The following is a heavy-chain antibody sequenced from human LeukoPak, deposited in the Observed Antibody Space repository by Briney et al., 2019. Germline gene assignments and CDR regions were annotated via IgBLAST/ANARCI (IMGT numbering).Heavy chain of an antibody. V-gene: IGHV3-30*18. J-gene: IGHJ4*02. Sequence: GRSLRLSCAASGFTFSSYGMHWVRQAPGKGLEWVAVISYDGSNKYYADSVKGRFTISRDNSKNTLYLQMNSLRAEDTAVYYCAKFGYSDWLSHFDYWGQGTLVTVSS. CDR1: GFTFSSYG. D-gene: IGHD3-9*01. CDR2: ISYDGSNK. CDR3: AKFGYSDWLSHFDY.